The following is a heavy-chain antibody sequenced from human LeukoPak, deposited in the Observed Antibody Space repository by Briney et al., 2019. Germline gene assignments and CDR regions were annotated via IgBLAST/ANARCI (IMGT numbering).Heavy chain of an antibody. CDR2: VHNSGTT. CDR3: ARRYYYNLGSFPFDF. CDR1: GGPFSGYF. Sequence: SETLSLTCAVSGGPFSGYFWSWIRQSSGKGLEWIGEVHNSGTTNYNPSLNSRVTISEDTSKNQFYLNLSSVTAADTAVYYCARRYYYNLGSFPFDFWGQGTLVTVSS. D-gene: IGHD3-10*01. J-gene: IGHJ4*02. V-gene: IGHV4-34*01.